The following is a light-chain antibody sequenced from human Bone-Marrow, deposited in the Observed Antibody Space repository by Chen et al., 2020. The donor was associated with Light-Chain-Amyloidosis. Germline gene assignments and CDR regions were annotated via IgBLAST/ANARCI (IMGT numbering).Light chain of an antibody. V-gene: IGLV3-25*03. CDR1: DLPTKY. J-gene: IGLJ2*01. Sequence: SYELPQPPSVSVSPGQTARITCSGDDLPTKYAYWYQQKPGQAPVLVIHRDTERPSGISERFSGSSSGTTATLTISGVQAGDEADYHCQSADSSGTYEVIFGGGTKLTVL. CDR3: QSADSSGTYEVI. CDR2: RDT.